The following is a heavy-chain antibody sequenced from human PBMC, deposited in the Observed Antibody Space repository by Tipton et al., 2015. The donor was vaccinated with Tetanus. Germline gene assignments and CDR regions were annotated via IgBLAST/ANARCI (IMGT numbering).Heavy chain of an antibody. CDR1: GYTFTSYG. V-gene: IGHV1-8*02. CDR3: AKALGSSAWYGT. J-gene: IGHJ5*02. D-gene: IGHD6-13*01. Sequence: SGAEVKVSCKASGYTFTSYGLNWVRKAAGRGFEWMGWLNPKSGSAAYAPRFQGRVTMTTNTSITTAFMEVASLTYEDTAVYYCAKALGSSAWYGTWGQGTLVTVSS. CDR2: LNPKSGSA.